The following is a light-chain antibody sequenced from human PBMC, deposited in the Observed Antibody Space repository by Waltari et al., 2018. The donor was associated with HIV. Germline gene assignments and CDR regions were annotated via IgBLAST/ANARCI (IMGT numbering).Light chain of an antibody. CDR3: QVWDMTSDHFV. CDR1: NIGAKS. V-gene: IGLV3-21*02. J-gene: IGLJ1*01. Sequence: SYVLTQPTSVSVAPGQTARITCGDNNIGAKSVPWYRHRLGQAPALVVYDDVERPSGMSDRISGSNSGNTATLLITGAEVGDEAEYYCQVWDMTSDHFVFGPGTTVTVL. CDR2: DDV.